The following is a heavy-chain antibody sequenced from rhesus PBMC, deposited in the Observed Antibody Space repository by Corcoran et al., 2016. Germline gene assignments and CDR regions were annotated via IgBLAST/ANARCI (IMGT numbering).Heavy chain of an antibody. D-gene: IGHD3-34*01. CDR2: ISNGGRST. J-gene: IGHJ4*01. CDR3: AKVGDWGDYYVDY. CDR1: GFTFSSYG. Sequence: EVQLVESGGGLVQPGGSLRLSCAASGFTFSSYGMSWVRQAPGKGLEWVSYISNGGRSTYYADSVKGRFTISRDNSKNTLSLQMNSLRAEATAVYYCAKVGDWGDYYVDYWGQGVLVTVSS. V-gene: IGHV3S5*01.